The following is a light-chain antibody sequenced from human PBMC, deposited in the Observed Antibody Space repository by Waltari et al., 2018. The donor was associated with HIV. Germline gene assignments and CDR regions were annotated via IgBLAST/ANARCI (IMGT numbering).Light chain of an antibody. CDR1: QSVSRNY. CDR3: QQYGGSALFT. CDR2: GAS. J-gene: IGKJ3*01. Sequence: ELVLTQSPGTVSLSPGERATLSCRASQSVSRNYVAWYQHKPGQAPRLLIYGASNRAAGSPDRFSGSGSGTDFTLTISRLEPEDFAVYYCQQYGGSALFTFGPGTKVEIK. V-gene: IGKV3-20*01.